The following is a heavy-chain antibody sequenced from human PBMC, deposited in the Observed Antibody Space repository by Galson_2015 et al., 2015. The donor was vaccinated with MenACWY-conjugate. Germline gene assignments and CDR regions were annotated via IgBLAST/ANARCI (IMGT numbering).Heavy chain of an antibody. J-gene: IGHJ6*02. CDR2: ISSSSSYI. CDR1: GFTFSSYS. V-gene: IGHV3-21*01. Sequence: SLRLSCAASGFTFSSYSMNWVRQAPGKGLEWVSSISSSSSYIYYAGSVKGRFTISRDNAKNSLYLQMNSLRAEDTAVYYCARDMSETDGSGSDGMDVWGQGTTVTVSS. CDR3: ARDMSETDGSGSDGMDV. D-gene: IGHD3-10*01.